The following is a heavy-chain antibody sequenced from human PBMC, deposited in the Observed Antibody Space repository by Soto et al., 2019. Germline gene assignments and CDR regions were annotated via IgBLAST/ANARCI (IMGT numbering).Heavy chain of an antibody. CDR3: ARASSRVDGMDV. CDR2: MNPNSGNT. Sequence: ASVKVSCKASGYTFTSYDINWVRQATGQGLEWMGWMNPNSGNTGYAQKFQGRVTMTRNTSISTAYTELSSLRSEDTAVYYCARASSRVDGMDVWGQGTTVTVSS. D-gene: IGHD6-13*01. V-gene: IGHV1-8*01. CDR1: GYTFTSYD. J-gene: IGHJ6*02.